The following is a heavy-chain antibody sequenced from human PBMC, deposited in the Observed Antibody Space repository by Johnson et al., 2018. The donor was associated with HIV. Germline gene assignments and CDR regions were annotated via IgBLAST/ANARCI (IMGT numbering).Heavy chain of an antibody. CDR2: ISYGGSNK. Sequence: QVQLVESGGGVVQPGRSLSLSCAASGFTISSYGMHWVRQAPGKGLEWVAVISYGGSNKYYADSVKGRFTISRDNSKNTLYLQMNSLRAEDTAVYYCARGPVFDIWGQGTMVTVSS. CDR1: GFTISSYG. CDR3: ARGPVFDI. J-gene: IGHJ3*02. V-gene: IGHV3-30*03.